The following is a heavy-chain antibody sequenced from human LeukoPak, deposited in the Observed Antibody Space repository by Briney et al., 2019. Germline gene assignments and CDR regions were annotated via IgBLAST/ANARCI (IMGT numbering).Heavy chain of an antibody. CDR1: GYPFSDHY. Sequence: ASVKVSCKTYGYPFSDHYIHWIRQASGQGLESMGWINPKNGDTKYAQRSQGRLTISMDTSIDTVYMELSSLRYDDTAVYYCARLSALWGQGTLVTVSS. V-gene: IGHV1-2*02. CDR2: INPKNGDT. CDR3: ARLSAL. J-gene: IGHJ4*02.